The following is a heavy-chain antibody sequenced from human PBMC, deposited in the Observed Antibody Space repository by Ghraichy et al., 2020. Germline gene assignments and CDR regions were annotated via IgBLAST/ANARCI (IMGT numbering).Heavy chain of an antibody. CDR1: GGSISSSSYY. CDR3: ARHAGRSGSYWPKLYYYYYGMDV. Sequence: SQTLSLTCTVSGGSISSSSYYWGWIRQPPGKGLEWIGSIYYSGSTYYNPSLKSRVTISVDTSKNQFSLKLSSVTAVDTAVYYCARHAGRSGSYWPKLYYYYYGMDVWGQGTTVTVSS. J-gene: IGHJ6*02. D-gene: IGHD1-26*01. CDR2: IYYSGST. V-gene: IGHV4-39*01.